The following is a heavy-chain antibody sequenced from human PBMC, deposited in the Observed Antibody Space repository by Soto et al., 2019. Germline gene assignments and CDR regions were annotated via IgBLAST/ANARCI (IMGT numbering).Heavy chain of an antibody. CDR2: ISSSGTII. CDR1: GFTLSDYY. V-gene: IGHV3-11*01. J-gene: IGHJ6*03. Sequence: PGGSLRLSCEASGFTLSDYYMSWIRQAPGKGLEWISYISSSGTIIYYADSVKGRFTISRDNAKKSLYLQMNSLRAEDTAVYYCARGVKLWLFWGDYYYYYLDFSAQRTSVTVSS. CDR3: ARGVKLWLFWGDYYYYYLDF. D-gene: IGHD3-16*01.